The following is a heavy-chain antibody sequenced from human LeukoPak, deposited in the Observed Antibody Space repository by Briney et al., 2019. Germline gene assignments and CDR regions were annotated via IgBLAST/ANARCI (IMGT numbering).Heavy chain of an antibody. CDR1: GFTFSSYA. CDR2: ISSSSDST. Sequence: PGGYLSLSCAASGFTFSSYAMSWVRRAPGKGLEWVSTISSSSDSTYYADSVKGRFTISRDNSKNTLYLQMNSLRAEDTAVYNCAKYRGSGWYFDYWGQRTLVTVSS. V-gene: IGHV3-23*01. CDR3: AKYRGSGWYFDY. J-gene: IGHJ4*02. D-gene: IGHD6-19*01.